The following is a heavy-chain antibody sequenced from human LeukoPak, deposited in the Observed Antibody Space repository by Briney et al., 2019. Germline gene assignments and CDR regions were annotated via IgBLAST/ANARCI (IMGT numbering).Heavy chain of an antibody. CDR1: GFTFSDYA. J-gene: IGHJ3*02. CDR3: ARHRNWGYNWNTGKNNDAFDI. Sequence: PGGSLRLSCAASGFTFSDYAMYWVRQAPGKGLEWVSSIEASGGATYYADSVKGRFTISRDNSKNTFYLQMNSLRAEDTAVYYCARHRNWGYNWNTGKNNDAFDIWGQGTMVTVSS. D-gene: IGHD1/OR15-1a*01. V-gene: IGHV3-23*01. CDR2: IEASGGAT.